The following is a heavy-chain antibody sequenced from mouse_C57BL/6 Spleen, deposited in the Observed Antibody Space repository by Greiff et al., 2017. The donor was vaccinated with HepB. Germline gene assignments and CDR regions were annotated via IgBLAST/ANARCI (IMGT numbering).Heavy chain of an antibody. J-gene: IGHJ4*01. D-gene: IGHD4-1*01. Sequence: QVHLNESGPELVKPGASVKISCKASGYAFSSSWMNWVKRRPGKGLEWIGRIYPGDGDTNYNGKFKGKATLTADKSSSTAYMQLSSLTSEDSAVYFCARPNWDDAMDYWGQGTSVTVSS. V-gene: IGHV1-82*01. CDR2: IYPGDGDT. CDR1: GYAFSSSW. CDR3: ARPNWDDAMDY.